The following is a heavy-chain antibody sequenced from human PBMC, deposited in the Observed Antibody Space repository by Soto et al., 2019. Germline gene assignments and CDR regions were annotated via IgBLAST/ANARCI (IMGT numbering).Heavy chain of an antibody. V-gene: IGHV1-18*01. CDR2: ISAYNGNT. D-gene: IGHD3-22*01. CDR1: GFTFTSYG. J-gene: IGHJ6*02. Sequence: GASVKVSCKASGFTFTSYGICWVRQAPGQGLEWMGWISAYNGNTNYAQKLQGRVTMTTDTSTSTAYMELRSLRSDDTAVYYCARSSYYYDSSNYYYYGMDVWGQGTTVTVSS. CDR3: ARSSYYYDSSNYYYYGMDV.